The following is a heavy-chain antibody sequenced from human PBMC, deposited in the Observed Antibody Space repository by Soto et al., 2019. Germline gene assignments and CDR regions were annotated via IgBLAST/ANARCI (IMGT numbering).Heavy chain of an antibody. D-gene: IGHD1-26*01. CDR2: INHSGST. Sequence: SETLSLTCAVYGGSFSGYYWSWIRQPPGKGLEWIGEINHSGSTSYNPSLKSRVTISVDTSKNQFSLKLSSVTAADTAVYYWASGPSGSYYYYYMDVWGKGTTVTVSS. CDR1: GGSFSGYY. V-gene: IGHV4-34*01. CDR3: ASGPSGSYYYYYMDV. J-gene: IGHJ6*03.